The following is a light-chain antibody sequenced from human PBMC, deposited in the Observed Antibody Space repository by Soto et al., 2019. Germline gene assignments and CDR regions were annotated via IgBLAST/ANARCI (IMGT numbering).Light chain of an antibody. CDR1: QSISSY. CDR3: QQSYSTSFT. CDR2: AAS. V-gene: IGKV1-39*01. Sequence: DIPMTQSPSSLSASVGDRVTITCRASQSISSYLNWYQQKPGQAPKILIYAASSLQSGVPSRFSGSRSGTDFTLTIIMLQTEDFATDYCQQSYSTSFTFGKGTRLEI. J-gene: IGKJ5*01.